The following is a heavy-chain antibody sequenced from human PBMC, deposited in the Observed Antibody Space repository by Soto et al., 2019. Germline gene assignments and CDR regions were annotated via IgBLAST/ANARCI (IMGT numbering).Heavy chain of an antibody. CDR2: ISSCSSTI. V-gene: IGHV3-48*02. CDR1: RFTFSSYR. J-gene: IGHJ4*02. D-gene: IGHD3-22*01. Sequence: EVQLVESGGGLVQPGGSLRLSCAASRFTFSSYRMKWVRQAPGKGLEWVSYISSCSSTIYYADSVKGRFTISRDNAKNSLYLQMNSRRDEDAAVYYCARERYYYDGSGYYYWAYWGQGTLVTVSS. CDR3: ARERYYYDGSGYYYWAY.